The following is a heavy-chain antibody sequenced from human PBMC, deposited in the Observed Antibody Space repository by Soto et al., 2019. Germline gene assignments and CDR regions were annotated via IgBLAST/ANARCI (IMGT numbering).Heavy chain of an antibody. V-gene: IGHV4-34*01. D-gene: IGHD3-10*01. J-gene: IGHJ4*02. CDR3: ARAHRLLSFGEFPLDY. Sequence: QVQLQQWGAGLLKPSETLSLTCAVYGGSFSGYYWSWIRQPPGKGLEWIGEINHSGSTNYNPSLKSRVTISVDTSKNQFSLKLSSVIAADTAVYYCARAHRLLSFGEFPLDYWGQGTLVTVSS. CDR2: INHSGST. CDR1: GGSFSGYY.